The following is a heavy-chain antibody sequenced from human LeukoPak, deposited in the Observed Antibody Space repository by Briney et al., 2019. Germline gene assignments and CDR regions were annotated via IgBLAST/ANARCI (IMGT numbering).Heavy chain of an antibody. V-gene: IGHV3-20*04. D-gene: IGHD5-18*01. CDR2: INWNGGST. CDR1: GFTFDDYG. Sequence: GGSLRLSCAASGFTFDDYGMSWVRQAPGKGLEWVSGINWNGGSTGYADSVKGRFTISRDNAKNSLYLQMNSLRAEDTALYYCAGGGYGYVLDYWGQGTLVTVSS. CDR3: AGGGYGYVLDY. J-gene: IGHJ4*02.